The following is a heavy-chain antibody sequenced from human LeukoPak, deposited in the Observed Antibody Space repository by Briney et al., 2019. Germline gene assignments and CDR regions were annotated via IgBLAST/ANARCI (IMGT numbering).Heavy chain of an antibody. J-gene: IGHJ6*03. CDR1: GFTFSSYW. V-gene: IGHV3-7*01. CDR2: IKQGGSEK. CDR3: ARMYSSSYYYYYYYMDV. D-gene: IGHD6-13*01. Sequence: GGSLRLSCAASGFTFSSYWMSWVRQAPGKGLEWVANIKQGGSEKYYVDSVKGRFTISRDNAKNSLYLQMNSLRAEDTAVYYCARMYSSSYYYYYYYMDVWGKGTTVTVSS.